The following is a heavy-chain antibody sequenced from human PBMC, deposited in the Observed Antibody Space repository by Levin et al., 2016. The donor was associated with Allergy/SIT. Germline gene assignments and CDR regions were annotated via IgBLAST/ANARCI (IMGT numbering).Heavy chain of an antibody. D-gene: IGHD3-3*01. J-gene: IGHJ5*02. CDR2: IYYSGST. CDR3: ARDSFPHALEWSNWFDP. V-gene: IGHV4-59*01. Sequence: WIRQPPGKGLEWIGYIYYSGSTNYNPSLKSRVTISVDTSKNQFSLKLSSVTAADTAVYYCARDSFPHALEWSNWFDPWGQGTLVTVSS.